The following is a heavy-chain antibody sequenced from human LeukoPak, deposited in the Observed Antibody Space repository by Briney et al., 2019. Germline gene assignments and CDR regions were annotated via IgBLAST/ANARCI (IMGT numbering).Heavy chain of an antibody. J-gene: IGHJ4*02. CDR2: ISGSGDST. Sequence: TGGSLRLSCAASGFTFRSYAMGWVRQAPGKGLEWVSSISGSGDSTSYADSVKGRFTLSRDNSKSMLYLQMSSLRAEDTAVYYCAKFSFIEAAADELDYWGQGTLVTVSS. V-gene: IGHV3-23*01. D-gene: IGHD6-13*01. CDR3: AKFSFIEAAADELDY. CDR1: GFTFRSYA.